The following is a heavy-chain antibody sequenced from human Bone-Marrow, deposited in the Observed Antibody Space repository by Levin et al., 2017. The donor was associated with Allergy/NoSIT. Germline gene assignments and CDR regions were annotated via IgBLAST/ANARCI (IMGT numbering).Heavy chain of an antibody. J-gene: IGHJ4*02. V-gene: IGHV3-74*01. CDR3: AREGYSYGSRSAPDY. Sequence: ETLSLTCAASAFTFSDFWMHWVRQAPGEGLVWVSLISSDGSFRRYADSVKGRFTISRDNAKNTLYLQMESLRDEDTAFYYCAREGYSYGSRSAPDYWGQGTLVTVSS. D-gene: IGHD5-18*01. CDR2: ISSDGSFR. CDR1: AFTFSDFW.